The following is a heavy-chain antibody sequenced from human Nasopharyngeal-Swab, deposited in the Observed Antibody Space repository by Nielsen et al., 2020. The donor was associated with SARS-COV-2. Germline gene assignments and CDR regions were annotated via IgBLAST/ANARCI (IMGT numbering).Heavy chain of an antibody. Sequence: SETLSLTCTVSGGSISSYYWSWIRQPPGEGLEWIGYIYYSGSTNYNPSLKSRVTISVDTSKNQFSLKLSSVTAADTAVYYCAKIVVVLAARVFSYYYYMDVWGKGTTVTVSS. D-gene: IGHD2-2*01. J-gene: IGHJ6*03. V-gene: IGHV4-59*01. CDR3: AKIVVVLAARVFSYYYYMDV. CDR1: GGSISSYY. CDR2: IYYSGST.